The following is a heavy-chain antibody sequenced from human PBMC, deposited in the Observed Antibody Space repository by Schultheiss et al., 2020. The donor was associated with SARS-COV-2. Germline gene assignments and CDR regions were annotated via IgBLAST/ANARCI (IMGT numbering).Heavy chain of an antibody. CDR1: GFTFSSYA. CDR3: AKGRVAGPDY. D-gene: IGHD6-19*01. V-gene: IGHV3-23*01. CDR2: ISGSGGST. J-gene: IGHJ4*02. Sequence: GGSLRLSCAASGFTFSSYAMSWVRQAPGKGPVWVAAISGSGGSTYYADSVKGRFTISRDNSKNTLYLQMNSLRAEDTAVYYCAKGRVAGPDYWGQGTLVTVSS.